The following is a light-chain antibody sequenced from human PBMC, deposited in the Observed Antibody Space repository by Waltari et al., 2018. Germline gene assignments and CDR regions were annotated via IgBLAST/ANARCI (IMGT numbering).Light chain of an antibody. CDR2: AAS. CDR3: QQGNSFPHS. V-gene: IGKV1-12*01. Sequence: DIQMTQSPSSVSASVGDSVTITCRASQDISNWLAWYQQKPGKAPKLLIYAASTLQSGVPARFSGSGSGTDFTLTISSLQLEDFATYYCQQGNSFPHSFGQGTKLEIK. CDR1: QDISNW. J-gene: IGKJ2*03.